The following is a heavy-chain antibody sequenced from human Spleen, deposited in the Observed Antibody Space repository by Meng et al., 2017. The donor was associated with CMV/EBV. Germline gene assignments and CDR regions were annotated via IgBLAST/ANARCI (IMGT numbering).Heavy chain of an antibody. CDR3: ARALGGSGWYVGWFDP. CDR2: IYTSGST. V-gene: IGHV4-61*02. D-gene: IGHD6-19*01. J-gene: IGHJ5*02. CDR1: GGSISSGTYY. Sequence: QVQLQESCPGLVKPSQPLSRTGPVSGGSISSGTYYWSWIRQPAGKRLEWIGRIYTSGSTNYNPSLKSRVTISVDTSKNQFSLKLSSVTAADTAVYYCARALGGSGWYVGWFDPWGQGTLVTVSS.